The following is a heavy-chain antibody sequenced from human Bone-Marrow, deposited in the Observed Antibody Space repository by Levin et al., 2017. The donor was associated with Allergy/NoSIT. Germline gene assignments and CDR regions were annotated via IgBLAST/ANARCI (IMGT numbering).Heavy chain of an antibody. CDR1: GFTFSNYA. V-gene: IGHV3-23*01. J-gene: IGHJ6*02. CDR2: ISGSGGST. D-gene: IGHD2-15*01. Sequence: PGESLKISCAASGFTFSNYAMSWVRQAPGKGLEWVSAISGSGGSTYYADSVKGRFTISRDNSKNTLYLQMNSLRAEDTAVYYCAKMGGAYYYYAMDVWGQGTTVTVSS. CDR3: AKMGGAYYYYAMDV.